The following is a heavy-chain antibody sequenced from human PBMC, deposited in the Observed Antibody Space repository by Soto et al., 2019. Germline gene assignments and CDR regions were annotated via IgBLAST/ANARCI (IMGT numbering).Heavy chain of an antibody. D-gene: IGHD3-10*01. CDR1: GFTFSSYG. Sequence: PGGSLRLSCAASGFTFSSYGMHWVRQAPGKGLEWVAVISYDGSNKYYADSVKGRFTISRDNSKNTLYLQMNSLRAEDTAVYYCARELESGTVDYWGQGTLVTVSS. CDR2: ISYDGSNK. CDR3: ARELESGTVDY. V-gene: IGHV3-30*03. J-gene: IGHJ4*02.